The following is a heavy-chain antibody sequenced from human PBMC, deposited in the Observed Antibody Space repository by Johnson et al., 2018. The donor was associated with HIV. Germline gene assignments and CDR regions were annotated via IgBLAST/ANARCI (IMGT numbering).Heavy chain of an antibody. J-gene: IGHJ3*02. CDR2: ISYDGSNK. V-gene: IGHV3-30-3*01. D-gene: IGHD1-26*01. CDR1: RFTFSSFA. Sequence: QVQLVESGGGVVQPGRSLRLSCAASRFTFSSFAMHWVRQAPGKGLEWVAVISYDGSNKYYADSVKGRFTISRDNSKNTLYLQMNSLRAEDTAVYYCAKGRGSPPGAFDIWGQGTMVTVSS. CDR3: AKGRGSPPGAFDI.